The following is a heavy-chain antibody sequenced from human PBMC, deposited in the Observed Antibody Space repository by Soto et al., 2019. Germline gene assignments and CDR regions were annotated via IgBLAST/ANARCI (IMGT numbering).Heavy chain of an antibody. D-gene: IGHD3-10*01. CDR1: GGSISSCGYY. V-gene: IGHV4-31*03. J-gene: IGHJ6*02. Sequence: SETLSLTCPVSGGSISSCGYYWSWIRQHPGKGLEWIGYIYYSGSTYYNPSLKSRVTISVDTSKDQFSLKLSSVTAADTAVYYCARDHPMVRGVTYYGMDVWGQGTTVNVSS. CDR3: ARDHPMVRGVTYYGMDV. CDR2: IYYSGST.